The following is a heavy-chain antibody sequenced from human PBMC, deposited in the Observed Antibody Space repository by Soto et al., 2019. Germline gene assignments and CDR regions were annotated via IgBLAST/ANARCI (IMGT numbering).Heavy chain of an antibody. D-gene: IGHD3-10*01. CDR2: IYHSGST. CDR3: ARSVTP. V-gene: IGHV4-30-2*01. J-gene: IGHJ5*02. CDR1: CGSISSGGYS. Sequence: SETLSLTCAVSCGSISSGGYSWSWIRQPPGKGLEWIGYIYHSGSTYYNPSLKSRVTISVDRSKNQLSLKLSSVTAADTAVYYCARSVTPWGQGTLVTISS.